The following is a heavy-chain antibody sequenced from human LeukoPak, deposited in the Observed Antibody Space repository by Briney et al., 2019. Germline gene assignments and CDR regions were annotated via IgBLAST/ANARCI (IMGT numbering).Heavy chain of an antibody. V-gene: IGHV1-2*02. J-gene: IGHJ4*02. D-gene: IGHD5-12*01. Sequence: ASAKVSCKASGYTFTGYYMHWVRQAPGQGLEWMGWINPNSGGTNYAQKFQGRVTMTRDTSISTAYMEVSRLTSDDTAVYYCARVSSRTGGGYDSVSTDYWGQGTLVTVSS. CDR3: ARVSSRTGGGYDSVSTDY. CDR1: GYTFTGYY. CDR2: INPNSGGT.